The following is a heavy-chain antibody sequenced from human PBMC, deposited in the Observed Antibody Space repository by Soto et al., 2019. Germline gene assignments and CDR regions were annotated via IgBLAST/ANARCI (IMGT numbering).Heavy chain of an antibody. CDR3: SRRAPEGFDP. Sequence: SETLSLTCTVSGGSVSSGSYYWSWIRQPPGKGLEWIGYIYYSGSTNYNPSLKSRVTISVDTSKNQFSLKLSSVTAADTAVYYCSRRAPEGFDPWGQGTQVTVS. CDR2: IYYSGST. V-gene: IGHV4-61*01. J-gene: IGHJ5*02. CDR1: GGSVSSGSYY.